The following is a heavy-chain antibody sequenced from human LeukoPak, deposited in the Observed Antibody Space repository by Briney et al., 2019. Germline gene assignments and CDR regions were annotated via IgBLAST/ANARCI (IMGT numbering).Heavy chain of an antibody. J-gene: IGHJ4*02. D-gene: IGHD6-13*01. Sequence: ASVKVSCKASGYTFTAFYMHWVRQAPGQGLEWMGRINPNSGGTKYAQKFQGRVTMTTDTSINTAYLELSRLRSDDTAVYYCASSSSWYGGWYFDYWGQGTLVTVSS. CDR1: GYTFTAFY. CDR2: INPNSGGT. V-gene: IGHV1-2*06. CDR3: ASSSSWYGGWYFDY.